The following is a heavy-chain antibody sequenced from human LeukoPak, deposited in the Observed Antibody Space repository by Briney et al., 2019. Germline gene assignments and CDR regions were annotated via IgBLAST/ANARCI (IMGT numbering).Heavy chain of an antibody. Sequence: GGSLRLSCAASGFTFSDYWMTWVRQAPGKGLEGVANIKPDGSEKYYVDSVRGRFTISRDNAKNSLYLQMNSLRAEDTAVYYCARAPRTYDYVWGSYRPLHLDYWGQGTLVTVSS. V-gene: IGHV3-7*03. CDR3: ARAPRTYDYVWGSYRPLHLDY. CDR2: IKPDGSEK. J-gene: IGHJ4*02. CDR1: GFTFSDYW. D-gene: IGHD3-16*02.